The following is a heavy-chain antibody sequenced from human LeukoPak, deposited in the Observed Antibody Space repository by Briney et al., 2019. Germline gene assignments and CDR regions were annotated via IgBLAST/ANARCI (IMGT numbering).Heavy chain of an antibody. J-gene: IGHJ6*02. CDR2: ISAYNGNT. CDR1: GYTFTSYG. D-gene: IGHD6-13*01. Sequence: GASVKVSCKASGYTFTSYGISWVRQAPGQGLEWMGWISAYNGNTNYAQKLQGRVTMTTDTSTSTAYMELRSLRSDDTAVYYCASQPPRSYSSNGGYYYYGMDVWGQGTTVTVSS. V-gene: IGHV1-18*01. CDR3: ASQPPRSYSSNGGYYYYGMDV.